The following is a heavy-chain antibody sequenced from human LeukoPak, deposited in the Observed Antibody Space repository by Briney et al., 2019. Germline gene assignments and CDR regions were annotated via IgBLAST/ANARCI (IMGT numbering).Heavy chain of an antibody. V-gene: IGHV1-69*13. CDR3: AIAVGTRLGYFQH. Sequence: SVKLSCKASGGTFNSYAISWVRQAPGQGLEWMGGIIPIFGTANYAQRFQGRVTITADESTSTAYMELSSLRSEDTAVYYCAIAVGTRLGYFQHWGQGTLVTVSS. D-gene: IGHD1-26*01. J-gene: IGHJ1*01. CDR1: GGTFNSYA. CDR2: IIPIFGTA.